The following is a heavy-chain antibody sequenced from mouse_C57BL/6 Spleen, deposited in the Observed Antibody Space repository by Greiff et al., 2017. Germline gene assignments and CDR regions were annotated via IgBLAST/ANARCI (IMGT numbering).Heavy chain of an antibody. Sequence: QVQLKESGPGLVQPSQSLSITCTVSGFSLTSYGVHWVRQSPGKGLEWLGVIWSGGSTDYNAAFISRLSINKDNSKSQVFFKMNSLQADDTAIYYCARQGGYYDYEGPLDYWGQGTTLTVSS. D-gene: IGHD2-4*01. CDR3: ARQGGYYDYEGPLDY. V-gene: IGHV2-2*01. CDR1: GFSLTSYG. J-gene: IGHJ2*01. CDR2: IWSGGST.